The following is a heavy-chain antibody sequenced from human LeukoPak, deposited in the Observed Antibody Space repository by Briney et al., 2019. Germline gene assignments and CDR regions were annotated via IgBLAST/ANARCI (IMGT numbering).Heavy chain of an antibody. D-gene: IGHD3-10*02. Sequence: PGGSLRLPCAASGFTFSSYSMNWVRQAPGKGLGWVSSISSSGSTIYYADSVKGRFTISRDNAKNSLYLQMNSLRAEDTAVYYCAELGITMIGGVWGKGTTVTISS. V-gene: IGHV3-48*04. CDR2: ISSSGSTI. J-gene: IGHJ6*04. CDR3: AELGITMIGGV. CDR1: GFTFSSYS.